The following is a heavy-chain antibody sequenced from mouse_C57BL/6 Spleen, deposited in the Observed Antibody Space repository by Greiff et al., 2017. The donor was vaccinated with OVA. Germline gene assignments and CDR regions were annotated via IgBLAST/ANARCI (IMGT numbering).Heavy chain of an antibody. V-gene: IGHV5-6*02. J-gene: IGHJ3*01. CDR2: ISSGGSYT. CDR1: GFTFSSYG. Sequence: EVMLVESGGDLVKPGGSLKLSCAASGFTFSSYGMSWVRQTPDKRLEWVATISSGGSYTYYPDSVKGRFTISRDNAKNTLYLQMSSLKSEDTAMYYCARRGYDVVFAYWGQGTLVTVSA. D-gene: IGHD2-2*01. CDR3: ARRGYDVVFAY.